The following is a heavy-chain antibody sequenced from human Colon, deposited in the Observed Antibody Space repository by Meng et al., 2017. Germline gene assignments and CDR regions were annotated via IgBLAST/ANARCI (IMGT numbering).Heavy chain of an antibody. Sequence: QVHMEESGPGLVKPSGTLSLTCVVSGGSLISSNWWTWVRQAPGKGLEWIGEIYRSGSTNYNPSLKSRVTISIDTSKNEFSLKLTSVTAADTALYYCARRVQYSSGYYYFDFWGQGTLVTVSS. D-gene: IGHD3-22*01. V-gene: IGHV4-4*02. CDR3: ARRVQYSSGYYYFDF. CDR2: IYRSGST. J-gene: IGHJ4*02. CDR1: GGSLISSNW.